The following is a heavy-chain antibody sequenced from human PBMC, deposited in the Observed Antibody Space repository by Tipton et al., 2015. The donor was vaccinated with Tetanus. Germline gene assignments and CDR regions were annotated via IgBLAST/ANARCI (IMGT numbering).Heavy chain of an antibody. CDR2: IYQTDST. Sequence: TLSLTCTVSGGLITTGGYSWGWIRQPPGQGLEWLGHIYQTDSTYYNPSVRSRLTLSLQRSKNQVSLKLSSVTAADTAVYYCVRGRGLGAYSFGFEYWGQGALVTVSS. D-gene: IGHD5-12*01. CDR3: VRGRGLGAYSFGFEY. J-gene: IGHJ4*02. CDR1: GGLITTGGYS. V-gene: IGHV4-30-2*01.